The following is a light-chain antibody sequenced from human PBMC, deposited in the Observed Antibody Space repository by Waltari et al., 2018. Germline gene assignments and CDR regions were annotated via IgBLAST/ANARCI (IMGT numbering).Light chain of an antibody. CDR3: SSYAGSINPYV. V-gene: IGLV2-8*01. CDR2: EVT. CDR1: SSDVGGYNY. Sequence: QSALTQPPSASGSPGQSVTISCTGTSSDVGGYNYVSWYQQLPGKATKLMISEVTKRPSGVPDRFSGSKSGNTASLTVSGLQTEDEADYYCSSYAGSINPYVFGSGTRVTVL. J-gene: IGLJ1*01.